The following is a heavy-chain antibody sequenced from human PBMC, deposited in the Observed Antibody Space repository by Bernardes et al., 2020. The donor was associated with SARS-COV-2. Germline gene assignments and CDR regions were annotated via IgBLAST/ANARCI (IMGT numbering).Heavy chain of an antibody. CDR3: ARGRRQVITIFGVVITNYGMDV. CDR2: INHSGST. V-gene: IGHV4-34*01. J-gene: IGHJ6*02. Sequence: SYTLATTCAVYGGSFRGSYWSWIRQPPGQGLEWIGEINHSGSTHYNPSLKSRVTISVDTSKNQFSLKLSSVTAADTAVYYCARGRRQVITIFGVVITNYGMDVWGQGTTVTVSS. D-gene: IGHD3-3*01. CDR1: GGSFRGSY.